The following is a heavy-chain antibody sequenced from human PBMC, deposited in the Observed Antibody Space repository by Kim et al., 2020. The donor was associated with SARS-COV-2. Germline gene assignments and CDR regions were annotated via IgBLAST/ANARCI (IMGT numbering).Heavy chain of an antibody. D-gene: IGHD3-3*01. Sequence: GGSLRLSCAASGFTFSNYAMSWVRQAPGKGLEWVSAISGSGGSTYYADSVKGRFTISRDNSKNTLYLQMTSLRAEDTAVYYCAKEPYYDFWSGYYFDYWGQGNLVTVSS. CDR3: AKEPYYDFWSGYYFDY. V-gene: IGHV3-23*01. CDR1: GFTFSNYA. CDR2: ISGSGGST. J-gene: IGHJ4*02.